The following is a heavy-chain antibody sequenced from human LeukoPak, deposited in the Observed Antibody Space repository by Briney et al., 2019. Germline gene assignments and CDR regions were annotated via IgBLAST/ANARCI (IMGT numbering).Heavy chain of an antibody. CDR1: GFTFSSYG. J-gene: IGHJ4*02. CDR2: IWYDGSNK. V-gene: IGHV3-33*01. D-gene: IGHD6-19*01. Sequence: GGSLRLSCAASGFTFSSYGMHRVRQAPGKGLEWVAVIWYDGSNKYYADSVKGRFTISRDNSKNTLYLQMNSLRAEDTAVYYCARGPPSGWDYFDYWGQGTLVTVSS. CDR3: ARGPPSGWDYFDY.